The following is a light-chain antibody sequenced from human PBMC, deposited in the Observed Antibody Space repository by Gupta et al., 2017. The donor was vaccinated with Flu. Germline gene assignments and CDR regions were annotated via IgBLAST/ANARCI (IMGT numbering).Light chain of an antibody. J-gene: IGLJ1*01. V-gene: IGLV1-40*01. CDR2: DNT. Sequence: QSVLTQPPSVSGAPAQRVTIPCTGTNSNIGGGHDVHWYQQSPGTAPKLLIYDNTYRPSGVPDRFSGSTSGASVSLAITGLQAEDEAHYYCQSYDNSLSGYVFGTGTKVTVL. CDR1: NSNIGGGHD. CDR3: QSYDNSLSGYV.